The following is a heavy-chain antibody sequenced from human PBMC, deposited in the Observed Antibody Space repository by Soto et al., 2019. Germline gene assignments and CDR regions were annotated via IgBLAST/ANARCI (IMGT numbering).Heavy chain of an antibody. CDR1: GLTFGSYA. Sequence: DVHLLESGGGLVQPGGSLRLSCAFSGLTFGSYAMTWVRQAPGKGLEWVSGIIGSGGSTYYADSVKGRFTISRDNSKNTLYLQMSSLRAEDTAIYYCAKDARYYWKMDYWGQGTLVTVSS. J-gene: IGHJ4*02. CDR2: IIGSGGST. V-gene: IGHV3-23*01. CDR3: AKDARYYWKMDY. D-gene: IGHD1-20*01.